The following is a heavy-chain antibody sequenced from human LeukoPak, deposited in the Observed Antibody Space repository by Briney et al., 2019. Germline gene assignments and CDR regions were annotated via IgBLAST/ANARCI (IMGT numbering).Heavy chain of an antibody. V-gene: IGHV1-18*01. Sequence: VASVKVSCKASGYTFTSYGISWVRQAPGQGLEWMGWISAYNGNTNYAQKLQGRVTMTTDTSTSTAYMELRSLRSDDTAVYYCARVPYYGDYQGQGLDPWGQGTLVTVSS. CDR2: ISAYNGNT. D-gene: IGHD4-17*01. CDR3: ARVPYYGDYQGQGLDP. J-gene: IGHJ5*02. CDR1: GYTFTSYG.